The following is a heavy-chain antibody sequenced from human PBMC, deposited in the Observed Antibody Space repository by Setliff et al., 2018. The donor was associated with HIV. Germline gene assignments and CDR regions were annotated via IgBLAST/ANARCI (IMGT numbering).Heavy chain of an antibody. CDR3: AREGNYYYDITGYTRDAFDI. CDR1: GYSFARYG. Sequence: GASVKVSCKASGYSFARYGLSWVRQAPGQGLEGMGWISGFNGNTKYAQSFQDRVAMTTETATSTAYMQLSSLRPEDTAVYFCAREGNYYYDITGYTRDAFDIWGQGTMVTVSS. D-gene: IGHD3-22*01. CDR2: ISGFNGNT. J-gene: IGHJ3*02. V-gene: IGHV1-18*01.